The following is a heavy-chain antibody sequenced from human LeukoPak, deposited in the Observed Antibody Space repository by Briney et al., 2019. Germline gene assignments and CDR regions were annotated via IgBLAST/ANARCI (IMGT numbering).Heavy chain of an antibody. CDR3: ARDGGSYYFDY. CDR1: GGTFSSYG. V-gene: IGHV1-18*01. CDR2: ISAYNGNT. J-gene: IGHJ4*02. Sequence: GASVKVSCKASGGTFSSYGISWVRQAPGQGLEWMGWISAYNGNTNYAQKLQGRVTMTTDTSTSTGYMELRSLRSDDTAVYYCARDGGSYYFDYWGQGTLVTVSS. D-gene: IGHD3-10*01.